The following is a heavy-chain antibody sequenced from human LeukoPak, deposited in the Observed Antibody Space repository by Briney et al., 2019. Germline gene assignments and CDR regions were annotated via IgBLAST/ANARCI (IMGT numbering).Heavy chain of an antibody. D-gene: IGHD5-12*01. V-gene: IGHV3-74*01. J-gene: IGHJ5*02. CDR3: AKDHSSYSGYDVFDP. CDR2: INSDGSST. Sequence: GGSLRLSCAASGFTFSSYWMYWVRQAPGKGLVWVSRINSDGSSTSYADSVKGRFTISRDNAKNTLYLQMNSLRAEDTAVYYFAKDHSSYSGYDVFDPWGQGTLVTVSS. CDR1: GFTFSSYW.